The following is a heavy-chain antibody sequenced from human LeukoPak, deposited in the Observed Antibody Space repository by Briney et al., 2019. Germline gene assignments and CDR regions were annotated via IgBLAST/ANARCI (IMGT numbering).Heavy chain of an antibody. CDR3: ARQVGYCSSTSCHYYYYGMDV. D-gene: IGHD2-2*01. V-gene: IGHV4-59*08. J-gene: IGHJ6*02. Sequence: SETLSLTCTVSGGSISSYYWSWIRQPPPQGLEWIGYIYYSGSTNYNPSPKSRVTISVDTSKNQFSLKLSSVTAADAAVYYCARQVGYCSSTSCHYYYYGMDVWGQGTTVTVSS. CDR1: GGSISSYY. CDR2: IYYSGST.